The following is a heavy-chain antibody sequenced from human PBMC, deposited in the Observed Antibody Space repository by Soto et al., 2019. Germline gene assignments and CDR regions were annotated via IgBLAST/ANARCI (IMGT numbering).Heavy chain of an antibody. V-gene: IGHV3-49*03. CDR2: IRSKAYGGTT. CDR1: GFTFGDYA. J-gene: IGHJ4*02. D-gene: IGHD3-10*01. Sequence: PGGSLRLSCTASGFTFGDYALSWFRQAPGKGLEWVGFIRSKAYGGTTEYAASVKGRFTISRDDSKSIAYLQMDRPKNEDTAVYYCTSRTYYYGSPSYYREAPVFFDYWGQGTLVTVS. CDR3: TSRTYYYGSPSYYREAPVFFDY.